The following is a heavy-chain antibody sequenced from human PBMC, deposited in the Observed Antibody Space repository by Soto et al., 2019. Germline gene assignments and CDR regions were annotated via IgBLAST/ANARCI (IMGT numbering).Heavy chain of an antibody. CDR1: GFSLSNGKVG. Sequence: HVTLKESGPVLVKPTETLTLTCTVSGFSLSNGKVGVSWIRQPPGKALEWLAHISSNDEKSYRTSLKSRLTISEDTSKSQVVLTMTNVDPVYTATYYCARILFGRSVAGGYFYMDVWGKGTTVTVSS. CDR2: ISSNDEK. D-gene: IGHD6-19*01. J-gene: IGHJ6*03. V-gene: IGHV2-26*01. CDR3: ARILFGRSVAGGYFYMDV.